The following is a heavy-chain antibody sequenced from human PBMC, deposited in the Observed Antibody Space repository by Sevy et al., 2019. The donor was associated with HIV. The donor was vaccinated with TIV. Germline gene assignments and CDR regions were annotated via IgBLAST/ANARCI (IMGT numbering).Heavy chain of an antibody. D-gene: IGHD3-3*01. Sequence: GGSLRLSCAASRFTFDSYAMHWVRQVAGKGLEWVSTISGSGYATYYADSVKGRFIISRDTSRNTLYLQMNSLRVEDSAVYFCAKDRVTVFGVVVTFDSWGQGTLVTVSS. V-gene: IGHV3-23*01. CDR1: RFTFDSYA. CDR3: AKDRVTVFGVVVTFDS. CDR2: ISGSGYAT. J-gene: IGHJ4*02.